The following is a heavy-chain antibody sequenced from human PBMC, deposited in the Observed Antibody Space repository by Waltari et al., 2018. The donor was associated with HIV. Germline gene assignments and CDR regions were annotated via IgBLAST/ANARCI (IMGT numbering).Heavy chain of an antibody. V-gene: IGHV4-34*01. D-gene: IGHD6-19*01. CDR1: GASFSGYY. CDR3: ARMRAVAVAGDWGWDHYYYGLDG. Sequence: QQWGAGLLKPSETLSLTCAVYGASFSGYYWTWIRQSPGKGLEWIGEIDQSGSTNYNPSLKSRVTMSVDTAKKQFSLRLTSATAADTAVYFCARMRAVAVAGDWGWDHYYYGLDGWGQGTTVTVS. J-gene: IGHJ6*02. CDR2: IDQSGST.